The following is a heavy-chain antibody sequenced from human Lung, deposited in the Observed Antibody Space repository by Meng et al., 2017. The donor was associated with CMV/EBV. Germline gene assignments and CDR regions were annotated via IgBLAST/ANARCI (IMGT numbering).Heavy chain of an antibody. J-gene: IGHJ4*02. V-gene: IGHV1-69*04. CDR3: ARASTFVQPFDH. CDR1: GGPFGTTA. D-gene: IGHD3-16*01. Sequence: CTASGGPFGTTAFNWVRQAPGPWPEWMGQFMPILAIPHYAQKFQGRVTITADKSTSTVYMELRSLRPEDTAIYYCARASTFVQPFDHWGQGTLVTVSS. CDR2: FMPILAIP.